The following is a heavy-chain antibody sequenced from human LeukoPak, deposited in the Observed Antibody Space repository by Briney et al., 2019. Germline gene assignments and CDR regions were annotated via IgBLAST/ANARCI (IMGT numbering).Heavy chain of an antibody. CDR1: GFTLKTYA. CDR2: LGSGGST. V-gene: IGHV3-23*01. D-gene: IGHD6-19*01. CDR3: AIRIPVVAMQYFDL. Sequence: GGSLRLSCEVSGFTLKTYAMSWVRQAPGKGLEWVSTLGSGGSTFYADSVKGRFTISRDNSKNTLYPQMTSLRGEDTAVYYCAIRIPVVAMQYFDLWGRGTLVAVSS. J-gene: IGHJ2*01.